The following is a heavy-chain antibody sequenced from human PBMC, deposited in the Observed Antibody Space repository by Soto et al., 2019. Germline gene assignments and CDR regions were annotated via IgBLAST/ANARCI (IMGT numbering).Heavy chain of an antibody. V-gene: IGHV3-21*01. CDR3: ARDRGGTNWGWNYYHSGMDV. CDR1: GFTFSSYS. Sequence: GGSLRLSCAASGFTFSSYSMNWVRQAPGKGLEWVSSISSSSSYIYYADSVKGRFTISRDNAKNSLYLQMNSLRAEDTAVYYCARDRGGTNWGWNYYHSGMDVCGQGTTVTXSS. CDR2: ISSSSSYI. D-gene: IGHD7-27*01. J-gene: IGHJ6*02.